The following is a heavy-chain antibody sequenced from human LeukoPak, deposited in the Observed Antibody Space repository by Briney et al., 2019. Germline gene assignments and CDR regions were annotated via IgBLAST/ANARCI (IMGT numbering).Heavy chain of an antibody. Sequence: ASVKVSCKASGGTFSSYAISWVRQAPGQGLEWMGGIIPIFGTANYAQKFQGRVTITTDESTSTAYMELSSLRSEDTAVYYCARGVIVGATPYYYCMDVWGKGTTVTVSS. CDR3: ARGVIVGATPYYYCMDV. CDR1: GGTFSSYA. D-gene: IGHD1-26*01. J-gene: IGHJ6*03. CDR2: IIPIFGTA. V-gene: IGHV1-69*05.